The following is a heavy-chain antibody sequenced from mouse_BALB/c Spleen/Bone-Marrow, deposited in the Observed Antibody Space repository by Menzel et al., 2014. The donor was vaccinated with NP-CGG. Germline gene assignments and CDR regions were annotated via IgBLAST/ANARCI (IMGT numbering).Heavy chain of an antibody. CDR2: ISSGGST. CDR3: ARGGGWLLSFDY. Sequence: DVMLVESGGGLVKPGGSLKLPCAASGFTFSSYAMSWVRQTPEKRLEWVASISSGGSTYYPDSVKGRFTISRDNARNILYLQMSSLRSEDTAMYYCARGGGWLLSFDYWGQGTTLTVSS. CDR1: GFTFSSYA. V-gene: IGHV5-6-5*01. D-gene: IGHD2-3*01. J-gene: IGHJ2*01.